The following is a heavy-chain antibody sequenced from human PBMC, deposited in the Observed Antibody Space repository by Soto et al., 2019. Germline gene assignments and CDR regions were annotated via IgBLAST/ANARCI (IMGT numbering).Heavy chain of an antibody. CDR2: ISGSGGST. V-gene: IGHV3-23*01. J-gene: IGHJ4*02. CDR3: ARPGSSGSTPRDFDY. CDR1: GFTFSSYA. D-gene: IGHD6-19*01. Sequence: GGSLRLSCAASGFTFSSYAMSWVRQAPGKGLEWVSAISGSGGSTYYAASVKGRFTISRDNSKNTLYLQMNSLRAEDTAVYYCARPGSSGSTPRDFDYWGQGTLVTVSS.